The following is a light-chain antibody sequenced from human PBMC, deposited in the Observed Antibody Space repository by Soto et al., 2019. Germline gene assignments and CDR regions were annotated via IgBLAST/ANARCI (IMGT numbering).Light chain of an antibody. CDR1: SGDVGGYNF. CDR3: SSYARSNIVV. J-gene: IGLJ2*01. V-gene: IGLV2-8*01. Sequence: QSALTQPPSASGSPGQSVPISCTGTSGDVGGYNFVSWYQQHPGKAPELMIYEVSERPSGVPVRCSGSKSGNTASLTVSGLQAEDEADYYCSSYARSNIVVFGGGTKLTVL. CDR2: EVS.